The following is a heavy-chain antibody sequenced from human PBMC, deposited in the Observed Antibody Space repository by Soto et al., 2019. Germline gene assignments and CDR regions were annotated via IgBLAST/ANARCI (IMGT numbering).Heavy chain of an antibody. CDR1: GFTVSSNY. V-gene: IGHV3-53*01. Sequence: GGSLRLSCAASGFTVSSNYMSWVRQAPGKGLEWVSVIYSGGSTYYADSVKGRFTISRDNSKNTLYLQMNSLRAEDTAVYYCASNSWIQPFTLGAFDIWGQGTMVTVSS. J-gene: IGHJ3*02. CDR3: ASNSWIQPFTLGAFDI. CDR2: IYSGGST. D-gene: IGHD5-18*01.